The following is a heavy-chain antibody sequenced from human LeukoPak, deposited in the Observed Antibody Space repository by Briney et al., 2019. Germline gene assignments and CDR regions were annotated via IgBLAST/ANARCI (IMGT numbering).Heavy chain of an antibody. Sequence: PETLSLTCTVSGGSFSTYYWSWIRQPAGKGLEWIGRIYTSGNTHYNPSLKSRVTMSVDTSQNQFSLNLSSVTAADTAVYYCAKSNGYGLVDIWGQGTMVTVSS. V-gene: IGHV4-4*07. CDR1: GGSFSTYY. D-gene: IGHD3-10*01. CDR2: IYTSGNT. CDR3: AKSNGYGLVDI. J-gene: IGHJ3*02.